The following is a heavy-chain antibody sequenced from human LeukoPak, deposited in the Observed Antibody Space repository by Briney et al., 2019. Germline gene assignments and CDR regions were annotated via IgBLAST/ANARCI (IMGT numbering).Heavy chain of an antibody. V-gene: IGHV3-23*01. D-gene: IGHD1-1*01. CDR2: LRGNGDT. J-gene: IGHJ4*02. Sequence: PGGSLRLSCAASGFTFSSYAMSWVREAPARGLEWVSSLRGNGDTFYADSVKGRFTLSRDESRNTVYLQLNNLRVEDTAVYYCVKASWVSNADAVLWGQGTVVTVSS. CDR1: GFTFSSYA. CDR3: VKASWVSNADAVL.